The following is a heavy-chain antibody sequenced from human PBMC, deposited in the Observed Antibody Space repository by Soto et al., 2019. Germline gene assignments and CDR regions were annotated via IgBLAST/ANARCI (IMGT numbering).Heavy chain of an antibody. CDR2: VSPTGDTV. CDR3: LKDAPNGSIDD. CDR1: GFRFEQYV. J-gene: IGHJ4*02. Sequence: VQVVASGGGLVQPGRSLRLSCAVSGFRFEQYVMHWVRQGPGKGLECVSTVSPTGDTVAYAESVEGRFTVSRDNAKHSLYLQMNSLKCDDTALYYCLKDAPNGSIDDWGQGTLVTVSS. V-gene: IGHV3-9*01. D-gene: IGHD3-10*01.